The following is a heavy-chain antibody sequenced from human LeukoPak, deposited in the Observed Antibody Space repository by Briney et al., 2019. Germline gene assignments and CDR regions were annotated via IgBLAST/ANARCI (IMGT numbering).Heavy chain of an antibody. J-gene: IGHJ4*02. V-gene: IGHV3-66*01. CDR2: VYIGGTT. CDR1: GFTVSSNY. D-gene: IGHD3-10*01. CDR3: GRGFLRDGPTYYYSFDH. Sequence: GGSLRLSCVGSGFTVSSNYMNWVRQAPGKGLEWVSVVYIGGTTYYADSVKGRFTISRDTTKNTIYLQMNDLRAEDTALYYCGRGFLRDGPTYYYSFDHWGQGALVTVSS.